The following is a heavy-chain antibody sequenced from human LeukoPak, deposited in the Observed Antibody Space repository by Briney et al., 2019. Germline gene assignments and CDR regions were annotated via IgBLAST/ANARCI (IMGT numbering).Heavy chain of an antibody. J-gene: IGHJ4*02. V-gene: IGHV3-11*01. CDR3: ARGGSYYYGSGRDFDY. CDR2: ISSSGSTI. D-gene: IGHD3-10*01. CDR1: GFTFSDYY. Sequence: GGSLRLSCAASGFTFSDYYMSWIRQAPGKGLEWVSYISSSGSTIYHADSVKGRFTISRDDAKNSLYLQMNSLRAEDTAVYYCARGGSYYYGSGRDFDYWGQGTLVTVSS.